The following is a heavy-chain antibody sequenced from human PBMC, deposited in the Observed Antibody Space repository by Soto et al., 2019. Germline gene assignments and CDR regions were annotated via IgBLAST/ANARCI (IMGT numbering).Heavy chain of an antibody. V-gene: IGHV1-8*01. CDR3: ARPHSPVYYYGSDV. Sequence: VQLVQSGAEVKKHGDSVKVSCKASGYTFNSYDINWVRQATGQGLEWMGWVNPNSGNTGYAQKFQGRVTMTRITSISTAYIELSSLRSEDTAVYDSARPHSPVYYYGSDVVGQRTTCTFSS. CDR1: GYTFNSYD. D-gene: IGHD6-13*01. CDR2: VNPNSGNT. J-gene: IGHJ6*02.